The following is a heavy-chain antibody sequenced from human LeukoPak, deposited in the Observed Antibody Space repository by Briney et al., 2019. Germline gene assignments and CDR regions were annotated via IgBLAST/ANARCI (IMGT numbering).Heavy chain of an antibody. Sequence: SETLSLTCTVSGGSISSYYWSWIRQPPGKGLEWIGYISYSGSADYDPSLKSRVTISADTSKNKFSLKLTSVTAADTAVYYCARSPDSSGYWDAFDIWGQGTMVTVSS. CDR1: GGSISSYY. CDR3: ARSPDSSGYWDAFDI. D-gene: IGHD3-22*01. J-gene: IGHJ3*02. V-gene: IGHV4-59*08. CDR2: ISYSGSA.